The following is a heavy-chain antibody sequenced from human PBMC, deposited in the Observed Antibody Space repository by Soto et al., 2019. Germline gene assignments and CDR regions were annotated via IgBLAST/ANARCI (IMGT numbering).Heavy chain of an antibody. CDR3: AKQVTGWFNDAFDV. CDR1: GFTFSSYA. J-gene: IGHJ3*01. Sequence: EVQLLESGGGLVQPGGSLTLSCAASGFTFSSYAMSWLRQAPGKGLEWVSAIDGTGDNTHYADSVKGRFTFSRDNSRNTLYPPMTGLRTEDTALYYCAKQVTGWFNDAFDVWGQGTVVTVSS. D-gene: IGHD6-19*01. V-gene: IGHV3-23*01. CDR2: IDGTGDNT.